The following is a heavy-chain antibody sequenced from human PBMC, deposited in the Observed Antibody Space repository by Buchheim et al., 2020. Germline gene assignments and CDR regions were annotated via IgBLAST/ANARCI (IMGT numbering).Heavy chain of an antibody. CDR3: AKCKGGYTNNGMDV. Sequence: EVQLLESGGGLVQPGGSLRLSCAASGFTSSSYAMSWVRQAPGKGLEWVSTILGIGGSTYYADSVKGRFTISRDSSKNTLYLQMISLRAEDTALYYCAKCKGGYTNNGMDVWGQGTT. V-gene: IGHV3-23*01. D-gene: IGHD5-12*01. CDR2: ILGIGGST. CDR1: GFTSSSYA. J-gene: IGHJ6*02.